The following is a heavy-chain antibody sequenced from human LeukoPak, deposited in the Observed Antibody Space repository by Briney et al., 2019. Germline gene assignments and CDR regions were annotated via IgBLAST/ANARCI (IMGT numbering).Heavy chain of an antibody. J-gene: IGHJ6*03. CDR2: ISSSGSTI. CDR1: GFTFSSYA. CDR3: ARVRQKDQAYYDFWSGYYTEKYYYYMDV. Sequence: PGGSQRLSCAASGFTFSSYAMSWVRQAPGKGLEWVSYISSSGSTIYYADSVKGRFTISRDNAKNSLYLQMNSLRAEDTAVYYCARVRQKDQAYYDFWSGYYTEKYYYYMDVWGKGTTVTVSS. D-gene: IGHD3-3*01. V-gene: IGHV3-48*04.